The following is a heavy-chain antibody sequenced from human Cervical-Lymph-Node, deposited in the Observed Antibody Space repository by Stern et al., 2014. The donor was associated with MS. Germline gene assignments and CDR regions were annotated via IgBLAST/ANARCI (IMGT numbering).Heavy chain of an antibody. CDR1: GGSISSYF. CDR3: ARVNRVVVATHYYYGMDV. Sequence: QVQLVESGPGLVKPSEALSLTCSGSGGSISSYFWAWIRQPPGKGLEWIGYVNHNGDSDYNSSLKGRVTISVDTSRNRLSLKLSSVTVADTAVYYCARVNRVVVATHYYYGMDVWGQGTTVTVSS. V-gene: IGHV4-59*01. D-gene: IGHD2-21*01. CDR2: VNHNGDS. J-gene: IGHJ6*02.